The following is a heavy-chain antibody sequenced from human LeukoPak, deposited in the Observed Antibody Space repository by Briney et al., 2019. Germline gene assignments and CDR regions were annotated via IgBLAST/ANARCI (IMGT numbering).Heavy chain of an antibody. D-gene: IGHD2-21*02. CDR1: GFTFSSYE. V-gene: IGHV3-48*03. CDR2: ISSSGSTI. J-gene: IGHJ3*02. CDR3: ARVAYCGGDCYYDAFDI. Sequence: PGGSLRLSCAASGFTFSSYEMNWVRQAPGKGLEWVSYISSSGSTIYYADSVKGRFTISRDNAKNSLYLQMNSLRAEDTAVYYCARVAYCGGDCYYDAFDIWGQGTMVTVSS.